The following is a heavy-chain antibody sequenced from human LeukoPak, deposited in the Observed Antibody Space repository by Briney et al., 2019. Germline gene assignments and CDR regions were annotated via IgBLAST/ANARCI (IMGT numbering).Heavy chain of an antibody. CDR1: GFTFSSYE. D-gene: IGHD4-17*01. CDR3: ARQADGDSVSQYYYYMDV. V-gene: IGHV3-48*03. CDR2: IISSGSTK. J-gene: IGHJ6*03. Sequence: GGSLRLSCAASGFTFSSYEMNWVRQAPGKGLEWVSYIISSGSTKYYADSVKGRFTISRDNAKNSLYLEMNSLRVDDTAVYYCARQADGDSVSQYYYYMDVWGKGTTVTISS.